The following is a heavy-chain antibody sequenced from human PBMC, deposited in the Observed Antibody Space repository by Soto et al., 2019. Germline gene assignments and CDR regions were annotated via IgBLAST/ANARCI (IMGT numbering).Heavy chain of an antibody. J-gene: IGHJ4*02. CDR1: GGSFSGYY. Sequence: SETLSLTCAVYGGSFSGYYWSWIRQPPGKGLEWIGEINHSGSTNYNPSLKSRVTISVDTSKNQFSLKLSSVTAADTAVYYYARGSRRLRGMADYWGQGTLVTVSS. D-gene: IGHD3-16*01. CDR2: INHSGST. CDR3: ARGSRRLRGMADY. V-gene: IGHV4-34*01.